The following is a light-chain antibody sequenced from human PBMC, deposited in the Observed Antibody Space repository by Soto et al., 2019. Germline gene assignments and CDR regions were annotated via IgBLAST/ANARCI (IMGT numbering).Light chain of an antibody. V-gene: IGKV3-11*01. CDR3: QQRANWPPIT. CDR1: QNVSNY. Sequence: TQSPDTLSFSHGERATLSCRASQNVSNYLACYQQKPGQAPRLLIFDTSNRATGIPARFSGSGSGTDLTLTISSLEPEDFAVYYCQQRANWPPITFGQGTRLEIK. CDR2: DTS. J-gene: IGKJ5*01.